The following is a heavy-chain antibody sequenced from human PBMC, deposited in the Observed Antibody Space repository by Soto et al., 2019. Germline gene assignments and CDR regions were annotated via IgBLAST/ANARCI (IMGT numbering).Heavy chain of an antibody. Sequence: EVQLVESGGDLVQPGGSLRLSCAASGFTFSSYWMHWVRQAPGKELVWVSRIKGDGSSTYSADSLQGRFTISRDNAKSTLYLQINSLRAEDTAVYYCARGKTNVYALDVWGQGTAVTVS. V-gene: IGHV3-74*01. CDR3: ARGKTNVYALDV. CDR1: GFTFSSYW. CDR2: IKGDGSST. J-gene: IGHJ6*02.